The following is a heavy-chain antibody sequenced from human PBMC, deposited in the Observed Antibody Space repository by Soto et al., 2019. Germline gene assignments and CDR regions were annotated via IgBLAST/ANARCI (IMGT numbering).Heavy chain of an antibody. CDR3: ARPWVY. Sequence: SETLSLTCTVYGGSFSGYYWSWIRQAPGKGLEWIGEIDHSGSTNYNPSLKSRVTISIDTSKNQFSLKLTSVTAADTAVYYCARPWVYWGQGTLVTVSS. J-gene: IGHJ4*02. CDR1: GGSFSGYY. V-gene: IGHV4-34*01. CDR2: IDHSGST.